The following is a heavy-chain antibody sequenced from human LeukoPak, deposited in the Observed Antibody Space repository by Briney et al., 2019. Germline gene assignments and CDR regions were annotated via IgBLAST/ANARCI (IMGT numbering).Heavy chain of an antibody. D-gene: IGHD2-21*01. CDR1: GFSFSNYD. V-gene: IGHV3-13*01. CDR2: IGTIGDT. CDR3: ARATVIGDVPVPGYMDV. J-gene: IGHJ6*03. Sequence: GGSLRLSCAASGFSFSNYDMHWVRQVAGKGLEWVSSIGTIGDTFYPGPVKCRFTISRENAKNSLYLQMNSLRAGDTAVYYCARATVIGDVPVPGYMDVWGKGTTVTVSS.